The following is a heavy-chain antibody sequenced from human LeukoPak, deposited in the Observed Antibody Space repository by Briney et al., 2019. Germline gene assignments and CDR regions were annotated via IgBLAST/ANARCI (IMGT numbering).Heavy chain of an antibody. CDR1: GFTFSSYG. D-gene: IGHD6-6*01. V-gene: IGHV3-33*01. Sequence: PWRSLRLSCAASGFTFSSYGMRWVRQAPGKGLEWVGVICYDGSNKYYADSMNRRFTISRDNSNNTLYLQMHRLRAEDTAVYYCARDGAARRNFAYWGQGTLVTVSS. CDR2: ICYDGSNK. J-gene: IGHJ4*02. CDR3: ARDGAARRNFAY.